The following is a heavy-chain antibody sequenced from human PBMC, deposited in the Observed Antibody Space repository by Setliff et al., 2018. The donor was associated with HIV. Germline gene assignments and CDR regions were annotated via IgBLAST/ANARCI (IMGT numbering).Heavy chain of an antibody. J-gene: IGHJ4*02. D-gene: IGHD2-15*01. CDR2: IDSNSGVV. CDR1: GGSFTSYY. V-gene: IGHV3-48*01. CDR3: ARGRCSGGSCFFDS. Sequence: LSLTCAVYGGSFTSYYWTWVRLAPGKGLEWVSYIDSNSGVVYYADSVVDRFTISRDNDKKSLYLHADRLTVDDTAIYYCARGRCSGGSCFFDSWGQGTLVTVSS.